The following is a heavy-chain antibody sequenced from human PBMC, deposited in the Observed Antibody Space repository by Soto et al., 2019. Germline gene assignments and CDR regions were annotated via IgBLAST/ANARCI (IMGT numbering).Heavy chain of an antibody. V-gene: IGHV1-69*13. CDR2: IIPIFGTA. CDR1: GGTFSSYA. D-gene: IGHD3-10*01. Sequence: GASVKVSCKASGGTFSSYAISWVRQAPGQGLEWMGGIIPIFGTANYAQKFQGRVTITADESTSTAYMELSSLRSEDTAVYYCARHLIGGSGPYYYYYGMDVWGQGTTVTVSS. CDR3: ARHLIGGSGPYYYYYGMDV. J-gene: IGHJ6*02.